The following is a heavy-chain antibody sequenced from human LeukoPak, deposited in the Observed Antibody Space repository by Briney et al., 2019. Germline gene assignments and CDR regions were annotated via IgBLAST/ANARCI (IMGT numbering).Heavy chain of an antibody. CDR1: GGSFSGYY. CDR3: ARGLGYCNNGVCRDAFDI. Sequence: SGTLSLTCAVYGGSFSGYYWSWIRQPPGKGLEWIGEINHSGSTNYSPSLKSRVTISVDTSKNQFSLKLSSVTAADTAVYYCARGLGYCNNGVCRDAFDIWGQGTMVTVSS. CDR2: INHSGST. V-gene: IGHV4-34*01. J-gene: IGHJ3*02. D-gene: IGHD2-8*01.